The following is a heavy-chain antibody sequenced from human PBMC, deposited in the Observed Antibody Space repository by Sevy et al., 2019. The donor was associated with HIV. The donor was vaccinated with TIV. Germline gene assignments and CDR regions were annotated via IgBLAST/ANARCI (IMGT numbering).Heavy chain of an antibody. CDR2: INLDGSEK. CDR1: GXXFSSYW. Sequence: GGSLRLSCAASGXXFSSYWMSWVRQSPERGLEWVANINLDGSEKFYGDSVKGRFTVSRDNTKNLLYLQMNSLRVEDTAVYYCARNNAGGNXWVXWGQGTLVTVSS. D-gene: IGHD1-1*01. J-gene: IGHJ4*02. CDR3: ARNNAGGNXWVX. V-gene: IGHV3-7*01.